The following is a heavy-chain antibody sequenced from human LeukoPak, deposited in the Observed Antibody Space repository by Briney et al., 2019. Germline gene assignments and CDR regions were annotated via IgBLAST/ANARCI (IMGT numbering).Heavy chain of an antibody. CDR3: AKAGSDTLTGYYFDH. D-gene: IGHD3-9*01. Sequence: GESLKISCKTSGYPFTRNWIGWVRRMPGKGLEWMGIIYPGDSDTRYSPSFQGQVTMSVDKAISTAYLEWSSLKASDTAIYYCAKAGSDTLTGYYFDHWGRGTLVTVSS. J-gene: IGHJ4*02. V-gene: IGHV5-51*01. CDR1: GYPFTRNW. CDR2: IYPGDSDT.